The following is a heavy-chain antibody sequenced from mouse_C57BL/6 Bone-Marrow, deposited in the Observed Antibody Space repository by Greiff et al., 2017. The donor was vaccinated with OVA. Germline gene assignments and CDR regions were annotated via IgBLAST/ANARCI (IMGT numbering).Heavy chain of an antibody. CDR3: TPIYYGNLCAY. CDR2: IDPETGDT. V-gene: IGHV14-4*01. CDR1: GFNIKDDY. Sequence: VQLQQSGAELVRPGASVKLSCTASGFNIKDDYMHWVKQRPEQGLEWIGWIDPETGDTEYASKFQGKATITADTSSNTAYLQLSSLTSEDTAVYYCTPIYYGNLCAYWGQGTLVTVSA. J-gene: IGHJ3*01. D-gene: IGHD2-1*01.